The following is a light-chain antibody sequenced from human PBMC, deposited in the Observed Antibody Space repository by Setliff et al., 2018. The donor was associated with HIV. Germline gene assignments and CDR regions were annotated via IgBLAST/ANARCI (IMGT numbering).Light chain of an antibody. J-gene: IGLJ3*02. CDR1: SSDVGGYNY. Sequence: QSVLTQPASVSGSPGQSITISCTGTSSDVGGYNYVSWYQQHPGKAPKLMIYDVSNRPSGVSNRFSGSKSGNTSSLTISGLQAEDEADYYCSSYTRSSTLKFGGGT. CDR3: SSYTRSSTLK. CDR2: DVS. V-gene: IGLV2-14*03.